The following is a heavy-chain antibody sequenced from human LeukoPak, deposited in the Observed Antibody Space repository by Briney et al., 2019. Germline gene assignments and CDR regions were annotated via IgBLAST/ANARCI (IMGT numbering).Heavy chain of an antibody. D-gene: IGHD2-2*02. CDR2: IYYSGST. CDR1: GGSISSYY. CDR3: ARLWGSSTSCYN. V-gene: IGHV4-59*08. J-gene: IGHJ4*02. Sequence: SETLSLTCTVSGGSISSYYWSWIRQPPGKGLEWIGYIYYSGSTNYNPSLKGRVTISVDTSKNQFSLKLSSVTAADTAVYYCARLWGSSTSCYNWGQGTLVTVSP.